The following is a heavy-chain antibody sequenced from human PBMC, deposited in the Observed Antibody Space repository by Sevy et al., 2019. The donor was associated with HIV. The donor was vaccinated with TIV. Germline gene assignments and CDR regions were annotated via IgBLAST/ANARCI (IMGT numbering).Heavy chain of an antibody. Sequence: GGSLRLSCAVSEFTLSNYWMSWVRQAPGKGLEWVANIDQDGSDRYYVDSVKGRFTISRDNAKNSLYLQMNSLRAEDTAVYYCARDLFSGSYYENYWGQGTLVTVSS. CDR3: ARDLFSGSYYENY. J-gene: IGHJ4*02. D-gene: IGHD1-26*01. CDR1: EFTLSNYW. CDR2: IDQDGSDR. V-gene: IGHV3-7*01.